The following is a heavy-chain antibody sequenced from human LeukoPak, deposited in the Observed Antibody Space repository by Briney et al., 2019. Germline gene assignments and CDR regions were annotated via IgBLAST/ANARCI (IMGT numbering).Heavy chain of an antibody. D-gene: IGHD4-17*01. J-gene: IGHJ4*02. CDR3: ARRGIGYGDYLDY. V-gene: IGHV4-59*01. Sequence: PETLSLTCTVSRGSISSYYWSWSWHPPGKGLEWIGYIYYSGSTNYNPSLKSRVTISADTSKNQFSLRLSSVTAADTAVYYCARRGIGYGDYLDYWGQGTLVTVSS. CDR1: RGSISSYY. CDR2: IYYSGST.